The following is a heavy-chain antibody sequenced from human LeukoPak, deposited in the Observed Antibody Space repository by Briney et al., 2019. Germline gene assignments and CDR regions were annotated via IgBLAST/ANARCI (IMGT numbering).Heavy chain of an antibody. CDR3: ARPYTMRSRNTDY. J-gene: IGHJ4*02. CDR1: GFTFSSYS. D-gene: IGHD3-10*01. V-gene: IGHV3-21*04. CDR2: ISSSSSYI. Sequence: PGGSLRLSCAASGFTFSSYSVNWVRQAPGKGLEWVSSISSSSSYIYYADSVKGRFTISRDNAKNSLYLQMNSLRAEDTAVYYCARPYTMRSRNTDYWGQGTLVTVSS.